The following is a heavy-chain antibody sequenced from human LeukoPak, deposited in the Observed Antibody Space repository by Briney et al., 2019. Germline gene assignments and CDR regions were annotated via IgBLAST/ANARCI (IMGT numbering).Heavy chain of an antibody. Sequence: GGSLRLSCTASGFTFSSYWMSWVRQTPGKGLEWVAVISYDGSNKYYADSVKGRFTISRDNSKNTLYLQMNSLRAEDTAVYYCAKAMTRLLGAFDIWGQGTMVTVSS. CDR1: GFTFSSYW. J-gene: IGHJ3*02. D-gene: IGHD2-21*02. V-gene: IGHV3-30*18. CDR3: AKAMTRLLGAFDI. CDR2: ISYDGSNK.